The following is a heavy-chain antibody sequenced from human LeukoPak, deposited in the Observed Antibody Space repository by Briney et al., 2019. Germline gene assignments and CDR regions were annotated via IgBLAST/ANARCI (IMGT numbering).Heavy chain of an antibody. CDR3: AKETVVVVAATPDAFDI. D-gene: IGHD2-15*01. V-gene: IGHV3-23*01. CDR2: ISGSGGST. Sequence: GGSLRLSCAASGFTFSSYEMNWVRQAPGKGLEWVSYISGSGGSTHYADSVKDRFTISRDNSKNTLYLQMNSLRAEDTAVYYCAKETVVVVAATPDAFDIWGQGTMVTVSS. J-gene: IGHJ3*02. CDR1: GFTFSSYE.